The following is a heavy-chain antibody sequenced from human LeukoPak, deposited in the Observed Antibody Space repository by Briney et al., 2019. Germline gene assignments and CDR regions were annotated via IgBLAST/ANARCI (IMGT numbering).Heavy chain of an antibody. J-gene: IGHJ2*01. CDR2: ISSSGSTI. Sequence: PGGSLRLSCAASGFTFSDYYMSWIRQAPGKGLEWVSYISSSGSTIHYADSVKGRFTISRDNAKNSLYLQMNSLRAEDTAVYYCARVRYSSSSRYRGRYFDLWGRGTPVTVSS. D-gene: IGHD6-6*01. V-gene: IGHV3-11*01. CDR3: ARVRYSSSSRYRGRYFDL. CDR1: GFTFSDYY.